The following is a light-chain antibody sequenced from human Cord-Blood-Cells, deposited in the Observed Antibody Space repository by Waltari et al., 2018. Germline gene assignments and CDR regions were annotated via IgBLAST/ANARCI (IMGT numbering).Light chain of an antibody. CDR2: KAS. CDR3: QQYNSYMYT. Sequence: DIQMTQSPSTLSASVGDRLTITCRASQSISSWLAWYQQKPGKAPTLLIYKASSLESGVPSRFSGSGSGTEFTLTISSLQPDDFATYYCQQYNSYMYTFGQGTKLEIK. J-gene: IGKJ2*01. CDR1: QSISSW. V-gene: IGKV1-5*03.